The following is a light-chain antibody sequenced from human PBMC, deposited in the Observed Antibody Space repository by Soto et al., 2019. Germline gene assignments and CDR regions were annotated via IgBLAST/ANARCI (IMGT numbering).Light chain of an antibody. J-gene: IGKJ4*01. CDR1: QSVSSD. V-gene: IGKV3-15*01. CDR2: GAS. CDR3: QQYSNWPPVLT. Sequence: EILMTQSPATLSVSPGDRATLSCRASQSVSSDLAWYQQKPDQAPRLLIFGASTRATDIPARFSGSGSGTEFTLTISSLQSEDFAVYYCQQYSNWPPVLTFGGGTKVEIK.